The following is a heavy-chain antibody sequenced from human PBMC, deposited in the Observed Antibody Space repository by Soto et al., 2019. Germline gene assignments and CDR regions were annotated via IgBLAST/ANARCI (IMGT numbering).Heavy chain of an antibody. CDR2: INPNTGGT. CDR3: ARENRGLTGYQSLDL. CDR1: GYTFIGYY. V-gene: IGHV1-2*02. Sequence: QVQLMQSGAEVKKPGASVKVSCAASGYTFIGYYVNWVRQAPGQGLEWMGWINPNTGGTNYAQKFQGRVTMTRDTSIGTAYMELSSLRSDDTAVYYCARENRGLTGYQSLDLWGQGTTVIVSS. J-gene: IGHJ6*02. D-gene: IGHD3-9*01.